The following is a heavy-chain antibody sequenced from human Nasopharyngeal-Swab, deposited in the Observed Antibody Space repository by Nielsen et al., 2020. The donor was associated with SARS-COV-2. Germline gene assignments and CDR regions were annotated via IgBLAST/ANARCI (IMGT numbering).Heavy chain of an antibody. Sequence: GESLKISCAASGFTFSSYAMSWVRPAPGKGLEWVSAISGSGGSTYYADSVKGRFTISRDNSKNTLYLQMNSLRAEDTAVYYCAKDWGYCSGGSCLPVYWGQGTLVTVSS. CDR1: GFTFSSYA. CDR3: AKDWGYCSGGSCLPVY. D-gene: IGHD2-15*01. V-gene: IGHV3-23*01. CDR2: ISGSGGST. J-gene: IGHJ4*02.